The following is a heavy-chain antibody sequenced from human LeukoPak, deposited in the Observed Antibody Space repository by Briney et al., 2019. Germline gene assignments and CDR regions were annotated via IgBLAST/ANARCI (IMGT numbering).Heavy chain of an antibody. D-gene: IGHD3-22*01. V-gene: IGHV1-2*02. CDR1: GYTFTGYY. CDR3: ARAPPDYDSSGYPNWFDP. J-gene: IGHJ5*02. Sequence: ASVKVSCKASGYTFTGYYMHWVRQAPGQGLEWMGWINPNSGGTNYAQKFQGRVTMTRDTSISTAYMELSRLRSDDTAVYYCARAPPDYDSSGYPNWFDPWGQGTLVTVSS. CDR2: INPNSGGT.